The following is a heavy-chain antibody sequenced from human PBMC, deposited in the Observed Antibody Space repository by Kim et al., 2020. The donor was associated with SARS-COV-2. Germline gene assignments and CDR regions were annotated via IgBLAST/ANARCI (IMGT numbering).Heavy chain of an antibody. CDR2: INTNTGNP. CDR1: GYTFTSYA. V-gene: IGHV7-4-1*02. J-gene: IGHJ1*01. CDR3: ARPVDSYYDSSGYYFHFQH. D-gene: IGHD3-22*01. Sequence: ASVKVSCKASGYTFTSYAMNWVRQAPGQGLEWMGWINTNTGNPTYAQGFTGRFVFSLDTSVSTAYLQISSLKAEDTAVYYCARPVDSYYDSSGYYFHFQHWGQGTLVTVSS.